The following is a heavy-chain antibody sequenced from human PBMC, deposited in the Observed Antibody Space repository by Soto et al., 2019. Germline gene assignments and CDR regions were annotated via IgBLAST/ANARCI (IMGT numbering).Heavy chain of an antibody. CDR3: ARDPSTTGYCGLDV. CDR1: GFTVKNYQ. J-gene: IGHJ6*02. Sequence: PGGSLRLSCAASGFTVKNYQMNWVRQAPGKGLEWVSVIYSGGVTYYPDSVKGRFTTIRDTSKNTVYLQMNSLRADDTAMYYCARDPSTTGYCGLDVWGQGTMVTVSS. CDR2: IYSGGVT. V-gene: IGHV3-53*01.